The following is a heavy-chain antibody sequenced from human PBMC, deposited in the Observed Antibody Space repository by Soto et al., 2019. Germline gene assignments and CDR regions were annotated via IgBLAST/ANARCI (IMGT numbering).Heavy chain of an antibody. CDR2: IIPRSAKS. CDR1: GDMFSTYT. CDR3: AREGLVLVPTTVNSDYYYYAMDV. J-gene: IGHJ6*02. V-gene: IGHV1-69*12. D-gene: IGHD2-2*01. Sequence: QVQLVQSGAEVKKPGSSVKVSCKASGDMFSTYTITWMRQAPGRGLEWVGGIIPRSAKSNYAQKFEGRVTIPADESTRTAYMELSSLRSEDTAVYYCAREGLVLVPTTVNSDYYYYAMDVWGQGTTVTVSS.